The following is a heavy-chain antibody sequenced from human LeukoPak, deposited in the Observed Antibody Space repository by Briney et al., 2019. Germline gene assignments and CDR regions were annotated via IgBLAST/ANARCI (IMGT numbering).Heavy chain of an antibody. Sequence: SETLSLTCAVYGGSFSGYYWSWIRQPPGKGLEWIGEINHSRSTNYNPSLKRRVTISVDTSKNQFSLKLSSVTAADTAVYYCARVRRSGHDYWGQGTLVTVSS. V-gene: IGHV4-34*01. CDR3: ARVRRSGHDY. CDR1: GGSFSGYY. D-gene: IGHD6-19*01. J-gene: IGHJ4*02. CDR2: INHSRST.